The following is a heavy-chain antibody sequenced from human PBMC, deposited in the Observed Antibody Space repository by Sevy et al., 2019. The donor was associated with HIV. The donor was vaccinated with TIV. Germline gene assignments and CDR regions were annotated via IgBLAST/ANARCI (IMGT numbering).Heavy chain of an antibody. J-gene: IGHJ4*02. CDR1: GFTFSSYN. CDR3: AKWDADRRWFFDY. CDR2: FSSSSSYV. D-gene: IGHD1-26*01. Sequence: GGSLTLSCLASGFTFSSYNMNGVRQAQGKGLEWFSSFSSSSSYVYHAATVKGRFTISKDNANNSLYLQMNSLRAEDTAVYYCAKWDADRRWFFDYWGQGTLVTVSS. V-gene: IGHV3-21*06.